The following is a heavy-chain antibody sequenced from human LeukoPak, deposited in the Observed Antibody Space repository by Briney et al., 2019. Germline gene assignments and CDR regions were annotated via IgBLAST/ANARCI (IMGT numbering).Heavy chain of an antibody. J-gene: IGHJ3*02. Sequence: SQTLSLTCAVSGGSISSGGYSWSWIRQPPGKGLEWIGCIYYSGSTYYNPSLKSRVTISVDTSKNQFSLKLNSVTAADTAVFYCAREPITSGGNDAFNIWGQGTMVTVSS. V-gene: IGHV4-30-4*07. CDR2: IYYSGST. D-gene: IGHD3-16*01. CDR3: AREPITSGGNDAFNI. CDR1: GGSISSGGYS.